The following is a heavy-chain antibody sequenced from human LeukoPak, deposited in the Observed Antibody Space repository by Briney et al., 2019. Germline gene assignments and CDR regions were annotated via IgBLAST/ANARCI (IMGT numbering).Heavy chain of an antibody. J-gene: IGHJ4*02. CDR3: AMLIMTHDSPFDY. V-gene: IGHV1-69*04. CDR2: IIPIFGIA. Sequence: SVKVSCKASGATFSSYAIRWVRQAPGQGLEWMGRIIPIFGIANYAQKFQGRVTITADKSTSTAYMELSSLRSEDTPGYYCAMLIMTHDSPFDYWGQGTLVTVSS. D-gene: IGHD3-16*01. CDR1: GATFSSYA.